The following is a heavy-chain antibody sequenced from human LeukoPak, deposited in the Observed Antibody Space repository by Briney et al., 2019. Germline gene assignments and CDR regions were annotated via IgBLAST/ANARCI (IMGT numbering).Heavy chain of an antibody. V-gene: IGHV4-34*01. D-gene: IGHD6-6*01. J-gene: IGHJ4*02. CDR3: ARLPYSSSSLDY. CDR2: INHSGST. CDR1: GGSFSGYY. Sequence: SETLSLTCAVYGGSFSGYYWSWIRQPPGKGLEWIGEINHSGSTNYNPSLKSRVTISVDTSKNQFSLKLSSVTAADTAVYYCARLPYSSSSLDYWGQGTLLSVSS.